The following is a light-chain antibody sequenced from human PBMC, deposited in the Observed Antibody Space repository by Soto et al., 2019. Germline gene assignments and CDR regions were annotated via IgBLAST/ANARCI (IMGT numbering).Light chain of an antibody. Sequence: EIVLTQSPATLYSFPGDRVTLSCRASQYINTRLAWYQHRPGQAPRLLIYQPSIRAAGIPARFSASGSGTDFTLTISDVQPEDFALYYCHQRQSWPRTFGQGTKVDI. V-gene: IGKV3-11*01. CDR1: QYINTR. J-gene: IGKJ1*01. CDR3: HQRQSWPRT. CDR2: QPS.